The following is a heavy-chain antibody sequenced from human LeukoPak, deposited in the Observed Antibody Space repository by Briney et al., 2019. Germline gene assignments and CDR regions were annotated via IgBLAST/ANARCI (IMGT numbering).Heavy chain of an antibody. D-gene: IGHD5-12*01. CDR3: ASGYSGYGPTEDYFDY. J-gene: IGHJ4*01. Sequence: GGSLRLSCAASGFTFSSYWMSWVRQAPGKGLEWVANIKQDGSEKYYVDSVKGRFTISRDNAKNSLYLQMNSLRAEDTAVYYCASGYSGYGPTEDYFDYWGHGTLVTVSS. CDR1: GFTFSSYW. V-gene: IGHV3-7*01. CDR2: IKQDGSEK.